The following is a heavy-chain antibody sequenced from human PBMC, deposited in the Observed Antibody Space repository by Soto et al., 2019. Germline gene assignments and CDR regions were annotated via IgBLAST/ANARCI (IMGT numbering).Heavy chain of an antibody. CDR1: GFTFSSYA. CDR2: ISYDGSNK. CDR3: AKRMGYCSSTSCPKGGHYYYYGMDV. D-gene: IGHD2-2*01. Sequence: GGSLRLSCAASGFTFSSYAMHWVRQAPGKGLEWVAVISYDGSNKYYADSVKGRFTISRDNSKNTLYLQMNSLRAEDTAVYYCAKRMGYCSSTSCPKGGHYYYYGMDVWGQGTTVTVSS. J-gene: IGHJ6*02. V-gene: IGHV3-30-3*01.